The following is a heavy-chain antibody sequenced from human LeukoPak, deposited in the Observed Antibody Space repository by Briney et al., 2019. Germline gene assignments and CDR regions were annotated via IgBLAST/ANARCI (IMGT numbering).Heavy chain of an antibody. J-gene: IGHJ4*02. CDR2: ISSSGSST. Sequence: GGSLRLSCAASGFTFSDVYMSWIRQAPGKGLEWVSYISSSGSSTKYADSVKGRFTISRDTSKNTLYLQMNSLRAEDTAVYYCAKDRATMTTRIFDFWGQGTLVTVSS. V-gene: IGHV3-11*06. CDR1: GFTFSDVY. D-gene: IGHD4-17*01. CDR3: AKDRATMTTRIFDF.